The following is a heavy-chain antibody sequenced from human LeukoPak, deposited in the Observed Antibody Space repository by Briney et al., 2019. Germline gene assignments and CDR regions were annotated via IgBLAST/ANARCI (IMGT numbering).Heavy chain of an antibody. Sequence: ASVKVSCKASGYTFSAYTMYWVRQVPGRGFEWMGRINSNSGGTRYPQGFQGRVTMTRDTSISTAYMELTSLKSDDTAVYYCVRFENWNDPSGYQEYWGQGTLVTVSS. V-gene: IGHV1-2*06. J-gene: IGHJ4*02. CDR2: INSNSGGT. CDR3: VRFENWNDPSGYQEY. D-gene: IGHD1-1*01. CDR1: GYTFSAYT.